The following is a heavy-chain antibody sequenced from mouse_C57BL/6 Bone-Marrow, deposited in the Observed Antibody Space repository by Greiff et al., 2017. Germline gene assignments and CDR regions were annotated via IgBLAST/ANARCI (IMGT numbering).Heavy chain of an antibody. CDR3: ARDGTPFAY. V-gene: IGHV5-2*01. D-gene: IGHD2-1*01. J-gene: IGHJ3*01. CDR2: INTYGGST. Sequence: EVQLVESGGGLVQPGESLKLSCESNEYAFPSHDMSWVRKTPGKRLELVAAINTYGGSTYYPDTMESRFIISRDNTKKTLYLQMSSLRSEDTALYSCARDGTPFAYWGQGTRVTVSA. CDR1: EYAFPSHD.